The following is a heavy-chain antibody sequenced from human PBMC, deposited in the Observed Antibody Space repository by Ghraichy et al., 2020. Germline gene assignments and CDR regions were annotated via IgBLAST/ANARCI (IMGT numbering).Heavy chain of an antibody. CDR3: AKDKWQRLLGIPYYFDT. V-gene: IGHV1-3*01. Sequence: ASVKVSCKASGDTFTSFEIHWLRQAPGQGPEWMGRINAANGHARYSEKFQDRVTLTRDASANTASMEMSSLTSEDTAVYFCAKDKWQRLLGIPYYFDTWGQGTLVTVSS. D-gene: IGHD5-12*01. CDR1: GDTFTSFE. J-gene: IGHJ1*01. CDR2: INAANGHA.